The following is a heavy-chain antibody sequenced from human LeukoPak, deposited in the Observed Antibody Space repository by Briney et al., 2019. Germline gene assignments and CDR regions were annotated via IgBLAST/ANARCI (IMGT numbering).Heavy chain of an antibody. V-gene: IGHV1-3*01. CDR2: INAGNGNT. J-gene: IGHJ4*02. D-gene: IGHD6-13*01. CDR3: ARGRIAAAGNLARIDY. Sequence: ASVKVPCKASGYTSTSYAMHWVRQAPGQRLEWMGWINAGNGNTKYSQKFQGRVTITRDTSASTAYMELSSLRSEDTAVYYCARGRIAAAGNLARIDYWGQGTLVTVSS. CDR1: GYTSTSYA.